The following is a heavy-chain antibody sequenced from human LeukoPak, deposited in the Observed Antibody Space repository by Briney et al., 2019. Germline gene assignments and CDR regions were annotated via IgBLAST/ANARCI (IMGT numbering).Heavy chain of an antibody. D-gene: IGHD6-13*01. CDR3: ARGYSSSWSPDY. CDR1: GYTFTSYA. J-gene: IGHJ4*02. V-gene: IGHV1-3*01. Sequence: ASVKVSCKASGYTFTSYAMHWVRQAPGQRLEWMGWINAGNSNTKYSQKFQGRVTITRDTSASTAYMELSSLRSEDTAVYYCARGYSSSWSPDYWGQGTLVTVSS. CDR2: INAGNSNT.